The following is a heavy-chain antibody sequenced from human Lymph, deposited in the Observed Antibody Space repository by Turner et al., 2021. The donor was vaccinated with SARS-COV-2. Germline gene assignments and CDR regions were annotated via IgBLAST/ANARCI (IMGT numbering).Heavy chain of an antibody. D-gene: IGHD3-16*01. CDR3: AKSPLGEDYFDY. V-gene: IGHV3-23*01. Sequence: EVQLLESGGDLVQPGGSLRLSCAASGFTFSNYAMSWVRQAPGKGLEWVSDISGSGARTYYADSVKVRFTISRDNSKNTLFLQMNSLRADDTAIYYCAKSPLGEDYFDYWGQGTLVTVSS. CDR1: GFTFSNYA. J-gene: IGHJ4*02. CDR2: ISGSGART.